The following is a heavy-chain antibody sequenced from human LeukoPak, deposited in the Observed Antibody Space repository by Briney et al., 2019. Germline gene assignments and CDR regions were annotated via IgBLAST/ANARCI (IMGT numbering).Heavy chain of an antibody. Sequence: SETLSLTCTVSGGSISSSSYYWGWIRQPPGKGLEWIGSIYYSGSTYYNPPLKSRVTISVDTSKNQFSVKLSSVTAADTAVYYCARWGGGSRWSYYYYMDVWGKGTTVTVSS. D-gene: IGHD6-13*01. CDR1: GGSISSSSYY. J-gene: IGHJ6*03. V-gene: IGHV4-39*01. CDR3: ARWGGGSRWSYYYYMDV. CDR2: IYYSGST.